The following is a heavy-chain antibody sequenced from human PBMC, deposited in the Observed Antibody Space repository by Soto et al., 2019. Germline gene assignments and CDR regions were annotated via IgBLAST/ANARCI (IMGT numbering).Heavy chain of an antibody. V-gene: IGHV2-5*01. CDR2: IYWNDDK. J-gene: IGHJ6*03. D-gene: IGHD3-9*01. CDR3: AHVVDQYYDILTGYQYMDV. Sequence: SGPTLVNPTQTLTLTCTFSGFSLSTSGVGVGRNRQPPGKALEWLALIYWNDDKRYRPSLKSRLTITKDTSKNQVVLTMTNMDPVDTATYYCAHVVDQYYDILTGYQYMDVWGKGTTVTVSS. CDR1: GFSLSTSGVG.